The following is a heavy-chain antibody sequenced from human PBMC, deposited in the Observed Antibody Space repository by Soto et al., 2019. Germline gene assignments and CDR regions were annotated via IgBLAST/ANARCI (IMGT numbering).Heavy chain of an antibody. V-gene: IGHV3-23*01. CDR2: ISGSGGST. CDR3: AKDQRLTDYDSSGHMRPYLYYGMDV. CDR1: GFTFSSYA. Sequence: EVQLLESGGGLVQPGGSLRLSCAASGFTFSSYAMSWVRQAPGKGLEWVSAISGSGGSTYYADSVKGRFTISRDNSKNALYLQMNSLRAEDTAVYYCAKDQRLTDYDSSGHMRPYLYYGMDVWGQGTTVTVSS. J-gene: IGHJ6*02. D-gene: IGHD3-22*01.